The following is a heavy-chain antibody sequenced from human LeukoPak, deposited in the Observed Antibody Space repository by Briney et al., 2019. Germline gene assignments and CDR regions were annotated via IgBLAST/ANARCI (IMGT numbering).Heavy chain of an antibody. D-gene: IGHD3-10*01. CDR1: GGSFSGYY. CDR2: INHSGST. CDR3: ARDRVPQV. J-gene: IGHJ4*02. Sequence: SETLSLTCAVYGGSFSGYYWSWIRQPPGKGLEWIGEINHSGSTNYNPSLKSRVTISVDTSKNQFSLKLSSVTAADTAVYYCARDRVPQVWGQGTLVTVSS. V-gene: IGHV4-34*01.